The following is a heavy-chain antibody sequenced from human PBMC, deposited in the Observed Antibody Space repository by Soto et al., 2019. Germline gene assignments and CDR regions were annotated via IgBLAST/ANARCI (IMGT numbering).Heavy chain of an antibody. CDR1: GGSISSGGYY. CDR2: IYDSGST. Sequence: QVQLQESGPGLVKPSQTLSLTCTVSGGSISSGGYYWSWIRQHPGKGLDGIGYIYDSGSTYYNPSIKSRVTISVDTSKIDSSLKLSSVTPADTAVYYCARGYCSSPSCYLGGGGYGMDVWGQGTTVTVSS. V-gene: IGHV4-31*03. D-gene: IGHD2-2*01. J-gene: IGHJ6*02. CDR3: ARGYCSSPSCYLGGGGYGMDV.